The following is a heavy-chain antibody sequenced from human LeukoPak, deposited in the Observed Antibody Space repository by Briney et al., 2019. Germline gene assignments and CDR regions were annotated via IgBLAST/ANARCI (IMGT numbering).Heavy chain of an antibody. CDR1: GGTFSSYA. D-gene: IGHD3-22*01. CDR3: ARSDSSGYRGGYNWFDP. Sequence: SVKVSCKASGGTFSSYAISWVRQAPGQGLEWMGGIIPIFGTANYAQKFQGRVTITADESTSTAYMELSSLRSKDTAVYYCARSDSSGYRGGYNWFDPWGQGTLVTVSS. J-gene: IGHJ5*02. V-gene: IGHV1-69*01. CDR2: IIPIFGTA.